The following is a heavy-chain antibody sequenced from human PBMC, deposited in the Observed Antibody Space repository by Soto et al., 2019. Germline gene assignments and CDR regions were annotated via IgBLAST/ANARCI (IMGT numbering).Heavy chain of an antibody. J-gene: IGHJ4*02. D-gene: IGHD1-26*01. Sequence: GGSLRLSCVTYGLTFTDYWMSWVRQAPGKGLEWVANIKQDESEKNYLDSVKGRFTISRDNAKNSLYLQMSSLRAEDTAVYYCASDRFRGTYYLRGVTYFFEEWGQGAPVTVSS. V-gene: IGHV3-7*03. CDR3: ASDRFRGTYYLRGVTYFFEE. CDR2: IKQDESEK. CDR1: GLTFTDYW.